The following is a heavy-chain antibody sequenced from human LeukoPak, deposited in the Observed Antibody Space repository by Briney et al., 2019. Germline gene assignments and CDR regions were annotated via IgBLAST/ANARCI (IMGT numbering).Heavy chain of an antibody. Sequence: PSETLSLTCGVSGDSISSYNWWSWVRQPPGKGLEWIGEIFHSGTANYNPSLKSRVTISKDKSKNQVSVNLNTVTAADTAVNYVARAPGGYYSFDYWGQGTLVTVSS. CDR3: ARAPGGYYSFDY. CDR2: IFHSGTA. V-gene: IGHV4/OR15-8*02. CDR1: GDSISSYNW. J-gene: IGHJ4*02. D-gene: IGHD3-22*01.